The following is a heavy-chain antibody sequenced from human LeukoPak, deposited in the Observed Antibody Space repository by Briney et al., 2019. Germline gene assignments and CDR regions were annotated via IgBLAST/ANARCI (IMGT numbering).Heavy chain of an antibody. V-gene: IGHV3-23*01. D-gene: IGHD3-10*01. CDR2: ISGSGGST. J-gene: IGHJ4*02. CDR1: GFTFSSYG. Sequence: GGSLRLSCAASGFTFSSYGMSWVRQAPGKGLEWVSAISGSGGSTYYADSVKGRFTISRDNSKNTLYLQMNSLRAEDTAVYYCAKASYGELLSPPDYWGQGTLVTVSS. CDR3: AKASYGELLSPPDY.